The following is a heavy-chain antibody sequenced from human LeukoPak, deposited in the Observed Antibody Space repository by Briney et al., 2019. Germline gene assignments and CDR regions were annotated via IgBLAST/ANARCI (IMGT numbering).Heavy chain of an antibody. Sequence: PSETLSLTCTVSGGSIRSYYWSWIRQPPGKGLEWIGYIYYSGNTNYNPSLKSRVAMSVDTSKNQFSLNLNSVTAADTAVYYCARVGNYYFDLWGRGTLVTVSS. D-gene: IGHD1-1*01. CDR3: ARVGNYYFDL. J-gene: IGHJ2*01. CDR2: IYYSGNT. V-gene: IGHV4-59*01. CDR1: GGSIRSYY.